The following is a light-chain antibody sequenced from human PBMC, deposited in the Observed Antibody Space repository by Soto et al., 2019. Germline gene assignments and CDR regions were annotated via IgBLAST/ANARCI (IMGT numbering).Light chain of an antibody. J-gene: IGLJ2*01. CDR2: EVS. CDR1: SSDVGGYNF. CDR3: SLYAGSNIVV. Sequence: QSALTQPPSASGSPGQSVTISCTGTSSDVGGYNFVSWYQQHPGKAPKLMIYEVSERPSGVPDRFSGSKSGNTASLTVSGLQAEDEADYYCSLYAGSNIVVFGGGTKLNVL. V-gene: IGLV2-8*01.